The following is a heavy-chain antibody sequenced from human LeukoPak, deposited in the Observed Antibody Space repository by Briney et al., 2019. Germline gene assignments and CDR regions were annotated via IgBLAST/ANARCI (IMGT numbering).Heavy chain of an antibody. D-gene: IGHD3-22*01. CDR2: IYYSGST. CDR3: ARHSHYYDSSGYYYGVYTIDY. CDR1: GGSISSYY. J-gene: IGHJ4*02. V-gene: IGHV4-39*01. Sequence: SETLSLTCTVSGGSISSYYWGWIRQPPGKGLEWIGSIYYSGSTYYNPSLKSRVTISVDTSKNQFSLKLSSVTAADTAVYYCARHSHYYDSSGYYYGVYTIDYWGQGTLVTVSS.